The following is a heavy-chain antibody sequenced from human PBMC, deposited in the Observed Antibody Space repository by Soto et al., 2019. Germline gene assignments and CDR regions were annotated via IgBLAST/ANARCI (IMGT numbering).Heavy chain of an antibody. CDR1: GGSISSGGYY. Sequence: PSETLSLTCTVSGGSISSGGYYWSWIRQHPGKGLEWIGYIYYSGSTYYNPSLKSRVTISVDTSKNQFSLKLSSVTAADTAVYYCARDRQDLSGYYGPNNWFDPWGQGTLVTVSS. CDR2: IYYSGST. D-gene: IGHD3-22*01. J-gene: IGHJ5*02. V-gene: IGHV4-31*03. CDR3: ARDRQDLSGYYGPNNWFDP.